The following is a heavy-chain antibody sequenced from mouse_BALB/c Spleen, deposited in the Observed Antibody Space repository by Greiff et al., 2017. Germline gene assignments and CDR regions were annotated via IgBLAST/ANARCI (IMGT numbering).Heavy chain of an antibody. V-gene: IGHV1-7*01. CDR1: GYTFTSYW. Sequence: QVQLQQSGAELAKPGASVKMSCKASGYTFTSYWMHWVKQRPGQGLEWIGYINPSTGYTEYNQKFKDKATLTADKSSSTAYMQLSSLTSEDSAVYYCARTTATGYFDVWGAGTTVTVSS. D-gene: IGHD1-2*01. CDR2: INPSTGYT. J-gene: IGHJ1*01. CDR3: ARTTATGYFDV.